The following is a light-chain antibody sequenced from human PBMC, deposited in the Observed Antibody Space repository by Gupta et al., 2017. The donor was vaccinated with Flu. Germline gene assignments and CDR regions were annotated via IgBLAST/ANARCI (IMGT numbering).Light chain of an antibody. CDR3: QSYESSNHLM. J-gene: IGLJ3*02. V-gene: IGLV6-57*01. CDR1: SGTRVSNY. Sequence: FSLTQPHSVPASPVKPVAISCTRSSGTRVSNYVQWFQRRPDTSPKTLIFEDRRRPSGVPDRFSGSIDSSSNAASLTIFGVKNEDEADYYCQSYESSNHLMFGGGT. CDR2: EDR.